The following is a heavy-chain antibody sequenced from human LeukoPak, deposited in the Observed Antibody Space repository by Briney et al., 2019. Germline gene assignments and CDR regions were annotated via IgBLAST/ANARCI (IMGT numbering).Heavy chain of an antibody. CDR3: AKSRTVTILYNWFDP. V-gene: IGHV3-23*01. CDR2: ISGSGGST. CDR1: GFTFSSYA. J-gene: IGHJ5*02. Sequence: PGGSLRLSCAASGFTFSSYAMSWVRQAPGKGLEWVSAISGSGGSTYYADSVKGRFTISRDNSKNTLYLQMNSLRAEDTAVYYCAKSRTVTILYNWFDPWGQGTLVTVSS. D-gene: IGHD4-17*01.